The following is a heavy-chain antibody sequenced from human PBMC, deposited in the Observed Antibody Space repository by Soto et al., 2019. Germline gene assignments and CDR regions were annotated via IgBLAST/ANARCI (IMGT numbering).Heavy chain of an antibody. D-gene: IGHD3-22*01. CDR1: GFTFSSYA. CDR3: GKDLGDSRVSPTYSFAY. J-gene: IGHJ4*02. Sequence: EVQLLESGGDLEQPGGSQRLSCAASGFTFSSYAMSWVRQAPGKGLEWVSAISASGGSTYYADSVKGRFTISRDNSKNTLYLQMNSLRAEDTAVYYCGKDLGDSRVSPTYSFAYWGQGPLVTVSS. V-gene: IGHV3-23*01. CDR2: ISASGGST.